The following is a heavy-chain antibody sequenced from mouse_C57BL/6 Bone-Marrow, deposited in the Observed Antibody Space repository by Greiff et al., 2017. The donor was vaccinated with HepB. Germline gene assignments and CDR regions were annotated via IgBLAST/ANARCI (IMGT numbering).Heavy chain of an antibody. Sequence: EVKLMESGGGLVKPGGSLKLSCAASGFTFSDYGMHWVRQAPEKGLEWVAYISSGSSTIYYADTLKGRFTISRDNAKNTLFLQMASLRSEDTAMYYLTAGFAYWGQGTLVTVSA. CDR1: GFTFSDYG. CDR2: ISSGSSTI. V-gene: IGHV5-17*01. J-gene: IGHJ3*01. CDR3: TAGFAY.